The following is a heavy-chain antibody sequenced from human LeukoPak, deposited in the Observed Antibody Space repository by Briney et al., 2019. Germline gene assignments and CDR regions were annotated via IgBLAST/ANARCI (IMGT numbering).Heavy chain of an antibody. Sequence: GGSRRLSCVASGITFRSSSMHWVRQAPGKGLEWVSLISGDGGSTYYADSVKGRFTISRDNSKNSLYLQMNSLRTEDTALYYCAKGYYYGSGSYYNGPYYFDYWGQGTLVTVSS. CDR3: AKGYYYGSGSYYNGPYYFDY. D-gene: IGHD3-10*01. V-gene: IGHV3-43*02. CDR1: GITFRSSS. J-gene: IGHJ4*02. CDR2: ISGDGGST.